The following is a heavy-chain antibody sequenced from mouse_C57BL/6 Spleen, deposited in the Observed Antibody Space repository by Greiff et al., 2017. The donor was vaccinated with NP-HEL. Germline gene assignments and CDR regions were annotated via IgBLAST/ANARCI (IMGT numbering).Heavy chain of an antibody. D-gene: IGHD3-2*02. V-gene: IGHV1-76*01. J-gene: IGHJ3*01. CDR3: ATTAQVFAY. Sequence: LVESGAELVRPGASVKLSCKASGYTFTDYYINWVKQRPGQGLEWIARIYPGSGNTYYNEKFKGKATLTAEKSSSTAYMQLSSLTSEDSAVYFCATTAQVFAYWGQGTLVTVSA. CDR1: GYTFTDYY. CDR2: IYPGSGNT.